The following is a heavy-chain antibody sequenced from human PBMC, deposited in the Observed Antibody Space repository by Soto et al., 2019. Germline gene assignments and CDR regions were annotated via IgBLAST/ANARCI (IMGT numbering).Heavy chain of an antibody. D-gene: IGHD6-19*01. J-gene: IGHJ4*02. CDR2: IYYSGST. CDR1: GGSISSYY. Sequence: PSETLSLTCTVSGGSISSYYGSWIRQPPGKGLEWIGYIYYSGSTNYNPSLKSRVTISADTSKSQFSLKLSSVTAADTAVYYCAGTKRWLAFDYWGQGALVTVSS. V-gene: IGHV4-59*08. CDR3: AGTKRWLAFDY.